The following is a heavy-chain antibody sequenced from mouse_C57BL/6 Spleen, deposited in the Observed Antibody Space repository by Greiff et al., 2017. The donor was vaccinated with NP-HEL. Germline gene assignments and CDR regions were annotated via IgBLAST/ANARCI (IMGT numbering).Heavy chain of an antibody. V-gene: IGHV1-9*01. CDR2: ILPGSGST. D-gene: IGHD1-1*01. CDR3: ARSVLLYAMDY. CDR1: GYTFTGYW. J-gene: IGHJ4*01. Sequence: VKLMESGAELMKPGASVKLSCKATGYTFTGYWIEWVKQRPGHGLEWIGEILPGSGSTNYNEKFKSKATLTVDKSSSTAYMQLSSLTSEDSAVYYCARSVLLYAMDYWGQGTSVTVSS.